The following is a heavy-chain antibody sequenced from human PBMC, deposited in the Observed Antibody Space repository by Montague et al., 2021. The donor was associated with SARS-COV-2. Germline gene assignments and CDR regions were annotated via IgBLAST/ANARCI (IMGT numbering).Heavy chain of an antibody. V-gene: IGHV4-39*01. CDR1: GGSISSSSYY. Sequence: TLSLTCTVSGGSISSSSYYWGWIRQPPGKGLEWIGSIYYRGRTYYNPSLKSRVTTSVDTSRNQFSLKLSSVTAAETAVYYRERQENSSGWFMPDAFDIWGQGTMVTVSS. CDR3: ERQENSSGWFMPDAFDI. D-gene: IGHD6-19*01. J-gene: IGHJ3*02. CDR2: IYYRGRT.